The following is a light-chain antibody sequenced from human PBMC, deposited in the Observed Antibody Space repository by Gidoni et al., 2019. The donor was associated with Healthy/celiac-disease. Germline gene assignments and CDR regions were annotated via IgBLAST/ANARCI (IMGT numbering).Light chain of an antibody. CDR1: SSDVGGYSY. CDR2: EVS. J-gene: IGLJ3*02. V-gene: IGLV2-14*01. CDR3: SSYTVSRTVV. Sequence: QSALTQPASVSGSPGQSITISCTGTSSDVGGYSYVSWYQQHPGKAPKLIIYEVSNRPSGISNRFSGSKSGNTASLTISGLQAEDEADYYCSSYTVSRTVVFGGGTKLTVL.